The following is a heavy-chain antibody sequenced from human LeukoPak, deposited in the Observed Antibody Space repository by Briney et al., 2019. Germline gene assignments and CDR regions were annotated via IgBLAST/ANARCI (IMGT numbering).Heavy chain of an antibody. CDR2: ISGSGGST. CDR3: ATDGGYVSGSASAPTS. J-gene: IGHJ5*01. CDR1: GFTFSIYA. V-gene: IGHV3-23*01. D-gene: IGHD3-16*01. Sequence: GGSLRLSCAASGFTFSIYAMSWVRHAPGKGLEWVSAISGSGGSTYSAASVKGRFTISRDNSKNTVNLKMNRLRAEDMDVYYQATDGGYVSGSASAPTSW.